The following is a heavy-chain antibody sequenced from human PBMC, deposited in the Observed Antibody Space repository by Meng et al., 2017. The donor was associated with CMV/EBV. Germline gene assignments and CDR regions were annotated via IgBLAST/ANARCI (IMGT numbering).Heavy chain of an antibody. V-gene: IGHV3-53*01. CDR1: GFTVSSYY. CDR3: ARDYSDQGYGMDV. CDR2: IYSGGST. D-gene: IGHD6-13*01. J-gene: IGHJ6*02. Sequence: GESLKISCAASGFTVSSYYMSWVRQAPGKGLEWVSVIYSGGSTYYADSVKGRFTISRDNSKNTLYLQMNSLRAEDTAVYYCARDYSDQGYGMDVWGQGTTVTVSS.